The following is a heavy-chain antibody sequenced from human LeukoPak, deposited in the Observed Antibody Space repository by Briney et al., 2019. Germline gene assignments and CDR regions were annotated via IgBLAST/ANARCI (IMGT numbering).Heavy chain of an antibody. CDR3: AKGHYYDSSGYYYAYYFDY. V-gene: IGHV3-23*01. J-gene: IGHJ4*02. D-gene: IGHD3-22*01. CDR1: GFTFNSYA. Sequence: GGSLRLSCAASGFTFNSYAMSWVRQAPGKGLEWVSAISGSGGSTYYADSVKGRFTISRDNSKNTLYLQMNSLRAEDTAVYYCAKGHYYDSSGYYYAYYFDYWGQETLVTVSS. CDR2: ISGSGGST.